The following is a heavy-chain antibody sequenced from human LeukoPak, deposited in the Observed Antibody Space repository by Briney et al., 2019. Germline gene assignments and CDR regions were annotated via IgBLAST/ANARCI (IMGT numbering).Heavy chain of an antibody. J-gene: IGHJ5*02. V-gene: IGHV1-18*01. CDR2: ISAYNGNT. CDR3: ARLCSIRWCLHDWFDP. CDR1: GYTFTSYG. Sequence: ASVKVSCKASGYTFTSYGITWVRQAPGQGLEWKGCISAYNGNTNYAQRLQGRVTMTTDRSTSTAYMELRSLRSDDTAVYYCARLCSIRWCLHDWFDPWGQGTLVTVSS. D-gene: IGHD2-21*01.